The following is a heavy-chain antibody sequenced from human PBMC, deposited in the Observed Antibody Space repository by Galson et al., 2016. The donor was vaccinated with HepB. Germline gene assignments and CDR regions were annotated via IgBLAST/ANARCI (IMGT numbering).Heavy chain of an antibody. D-gene: IGHD3-10*01. V-gene: IGHV4-61*08. CDR1: GASISSGDYY. CDR3: GGGRGVIDY. J-gene: IGHJ4*02. CDR2: ICYGGTT. Sequence: SETLSLTCTVSGASISSGDYYWNWIRQPLGKGLEWIGYICYGGTTNYNPSLKSRVTLSLDTSEKQLSLNLTSVSATETAVYYCGGGRGVIDYWGQGTVVIVSS.